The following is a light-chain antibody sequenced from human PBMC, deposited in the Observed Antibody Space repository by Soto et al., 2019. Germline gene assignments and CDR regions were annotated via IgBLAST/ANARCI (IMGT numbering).Light chain of an antibody. Sequence: EIVLTQSPATLSLSPGERATLSCRASQSVSSYLAWYQQKPGQAPSLLIYDASNRATGIPARFSASGSGTDFTLTISSLEPEDFAIYYCQQREDWPRAFGGGTKVDIK. CDR2: DAS. J-gene: IGKJ4*01. CDR3: QQREDWPRA. CDR1: QSVSSY. V-gene: IGKV3-11*01.